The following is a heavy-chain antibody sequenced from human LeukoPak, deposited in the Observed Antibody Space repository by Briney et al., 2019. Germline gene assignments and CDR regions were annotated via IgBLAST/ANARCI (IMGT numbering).Heavy chain of an antibody. D-gene: IGHD4-17*01. CDR1: GFTFSNYD. J-gene: IGHJ5*02. CDR3: ARDPDYSDYGDDWFDP. CDR2: ISSGGSIK. Sequence: GGSLRLSCAASGFTFSNYDMNWVRQAPGKGLEWVSHISSGGSIKYYADSLKGRFTISRDNAKNSLYLQMNSLRAEDTAVYYCARDPDYSDYGDDWFDPWGQGTLVTVSS. V-gene: IGHV3-48*03.